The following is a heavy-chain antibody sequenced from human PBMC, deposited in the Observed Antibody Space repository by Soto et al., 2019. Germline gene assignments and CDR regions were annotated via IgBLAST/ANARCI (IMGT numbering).Heavy chain of an antibody. J-gene: IGHJ2*01. V-gene: IGHV2-5*02. CDR1: GFSLSTSGVG. Sequence: QITLKESAPTLVKPTQTLTLTCTFSGFSLSTSGVGVGWIRQPPGKALEWLALIYWDHSERYSPSLKSRLTITKDTSKNQVVLTLTNMDHVDTATYFCVHTLRWLYFDLWGRGTLVTVSS. D-gene: IGHD5-18*01. CDR2: IYWDHSE. CDR3: VHTLRWLYFDL.